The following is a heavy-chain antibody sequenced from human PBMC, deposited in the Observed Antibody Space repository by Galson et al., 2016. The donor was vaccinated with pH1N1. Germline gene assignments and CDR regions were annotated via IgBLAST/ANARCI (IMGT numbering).Heavy chain of an antibody. CDR1: GYTFTAHY. J-gene: IGHJ4*02. CDR3: ARIARGTSGFDY. Sequence: SVKVFCKASGYTFTAHYVHWVRQAPGQGLEWMGWINPDSGATHYAQNFQGRVTLTRDTSITTVHMELSSLRPDDTALYSCARIARGTSGFDYWGQGTLVTVSS. D-gene: IGHD3-16*01. CDR2: INPDSGAT. V-gene: IGHV1-2*02.